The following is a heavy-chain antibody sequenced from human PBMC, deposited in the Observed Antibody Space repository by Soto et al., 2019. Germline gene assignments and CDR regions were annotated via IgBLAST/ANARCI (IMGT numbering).Heavy chain of an antibody. J-gene: IGHJ3*02. CDR3: TRGRYCSSTSCYITHHDAFDI. Sequence: PGGSLRLSCTASGFTFGDHAMSWFRQAPGKGLEWVGFIRSKAYGGTTEYAASVKGRFTISRDDSKSIAYLQMNSLKTEDTAVYYCTRGRYCSSTSCYITHHDAFDIWGQGTMVTVSS. CDR1: GFTFGDHA. D-gene: IGHD2-2*02. V-gene: IGHV3-49*03. CDR2: IRSKAYGGTT.